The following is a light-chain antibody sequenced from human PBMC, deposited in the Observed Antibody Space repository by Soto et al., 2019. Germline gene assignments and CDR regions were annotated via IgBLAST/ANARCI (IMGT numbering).Light chain of an antibody. CDR2: XVY. V-gene: IGKV3-20*01. J-gene: IGKJ1*01. CDR1: QSISSRY. CDR3: QNYDSSPT. Sequence: EIVLTQSPGTLSLSPGERATLSCRASQSISSRYLAWYQQKPGXXQXLPXXXVYRRATGTPDRFSGTGSGTDFTVTISRLEPEDVAVYNCQNYDSSPTFRQRTKGDSK.